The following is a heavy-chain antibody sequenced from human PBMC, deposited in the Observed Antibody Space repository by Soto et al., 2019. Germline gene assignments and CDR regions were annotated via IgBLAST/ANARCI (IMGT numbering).Heavy chain of an antibody. J-gene: IGHJ4*02. D-gene: IGHD3-22*01. CDR2: ISGSGGST. CDR3: AKDTSRSTMIVVVITNFDY. V-gene: IGHV3-23*01. CDR1: GFTFSSYA. Sequence: EVQLLESGGGLVQPGGSLRLSCAASGFTFSSYAMSWVRQAPGKGLEWVSAISGSGGSTYYADSVKGRFTISRDNSKNPLYLQMNSLRAEDTAVYYCAKDTSRSTMIVVVITNFDYWGQGTLVTVSS.